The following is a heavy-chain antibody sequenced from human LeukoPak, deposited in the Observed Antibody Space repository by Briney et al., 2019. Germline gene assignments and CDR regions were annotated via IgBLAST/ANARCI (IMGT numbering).Heavy chain of an antibody. Sequence: GGSLRLSCAASGFTVSSNYMSWVRQAPGKGLEWVSVIYSGGSTYYADSVKGRFTISRDNSKNTLYLQMNSLRAEDTAVYYCVSTHLGYCSGASCQNDYWGQGTLVTVSS. CDR2: IYSGGST. J-gene: IGHJ4*02. V-gene: IGHV3-53*01. D-gene: IGHD2-15*01. CDR1: GFTVSSNY. CDR3: VSTHLGYCSGASCQNDY.